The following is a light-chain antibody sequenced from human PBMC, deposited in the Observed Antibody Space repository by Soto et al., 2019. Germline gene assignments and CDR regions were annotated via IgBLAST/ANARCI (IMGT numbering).Light chain of an antibody. Sequence: QSVLTQPPSASGTPGQRVTIFCSGSSSSIGSNTVNWYQQFPGTAPKLLIFSNDERPSGVPDRFSGSKSGTSASLAISGLQSEDEADYYCESWDDSLDGFVFGAGTKVTVL. CDR1: SSSIGSNT. CDR3: ESWDDSLDGFV. J-gene: IGLJ1*01. V-gene: IGLV1-44*01. CDR2: SND.